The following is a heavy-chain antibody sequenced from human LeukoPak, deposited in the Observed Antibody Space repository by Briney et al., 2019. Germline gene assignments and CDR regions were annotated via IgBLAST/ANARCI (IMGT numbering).Heavy chain of an antibody. CDR2: INHSGST. Sequence: SETLSLTCAVYGGSFSGYYWSWIRQPPGKGLEWIGEINHSGSTNYNPSLKSRVTISVDTSKNQFSLKLSSVTAADTAVYYCARHFEPFFDYWGQGTLVTVSS. V-gene: IGHV4-34*01. J-gene: IGHJ4*02. CDR3: ARHFEPFFDY. CDR1: GGSFSGYY. D-gene: IGHD3-9*01.